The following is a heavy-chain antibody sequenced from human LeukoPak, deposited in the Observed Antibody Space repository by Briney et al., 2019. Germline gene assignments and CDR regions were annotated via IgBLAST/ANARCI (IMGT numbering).Heavy chain of an antibody. D-gene: IGHD6-13*01. V-gene: IGHV3-21*01. CDR2: ISSSSSYI. CDR3: ARDTAAAPLGD. J-gene: IGHJ4*02. CDR1: GFTFSSYS. Sequence: GGPLRLSCAASGFTFSSYSMNWVRQAAGKGLEWVSSISSSSSYIYYADSVKGRFTISRDNAKNSLYLQMNSLRAEDTAVYYCARDTAAAPLGDWGQGTLVTVSS.